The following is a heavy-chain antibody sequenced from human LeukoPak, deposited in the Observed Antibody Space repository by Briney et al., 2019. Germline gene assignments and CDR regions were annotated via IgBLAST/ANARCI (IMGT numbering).Heavy chain of an antibody. J-gene: IGHJ4*02. CDR3: TVGFTSAPDY. D-gene: IGHD1-26*01. CDR1: GGSISSYY. Sequence: SETLSLTCTVSGGSISSYYWSWIRQPPGKGLEWIGYIYYNGNTNYNPSLTSRVTISVDTSKNQFSLKLSSVTAADTAVYYYTVGFTSAPDYWGQGTLVTVSS. CDR2: IYYNGNT. V-gene: IGHV4-59*12.